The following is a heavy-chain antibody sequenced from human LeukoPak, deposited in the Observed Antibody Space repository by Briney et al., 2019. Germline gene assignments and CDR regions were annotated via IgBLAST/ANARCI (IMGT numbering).Heavy chain of an antibody. CDR2: ISGSGGST. V-gene: IGHV3-23*01. Sequence: GGSLSLSCAASGFTLSSYAMSWARQAPRKGLEWVSDISGSGGSTYDAAPVKGRFTISRDNSKNTLYLQINSLRAEDTAVYYCAKSSSSRYHLGVYWGQGTLVTVSS. J-gene: IGHJ4*02. CDR3: AKSSSSRYHLGVY. D-gene: IGHD6-13*01. CDR1: GFTLSSYA.